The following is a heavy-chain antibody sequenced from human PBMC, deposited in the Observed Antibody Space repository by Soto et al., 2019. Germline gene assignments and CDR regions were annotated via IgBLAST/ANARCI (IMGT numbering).Heavy chain of an antibody. CDR2: IYYSGST. D-gene: IGHD3-16*02. J-gene: IGHJ4*02. CDR1: GGSISSYY. V-gene: IGHV4-59*12. CDR3: ATKPHKLNIWMSY. Sequence: SETLSLSCTVSGGSISSYYWSWIRQPPGKGLEWIGYIYYSGSTNYNPSLKSRVTISVDKSNNHFSLSLTSVTAADTAVYYCATKPHKLNIWMSYRGPGILVTVSS.